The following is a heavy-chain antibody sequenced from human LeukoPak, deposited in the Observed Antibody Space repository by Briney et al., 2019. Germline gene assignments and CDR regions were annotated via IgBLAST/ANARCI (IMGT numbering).Heavy chain of an antibody. CDR2: IHSSGGS. Sequence: SETLSLTCTVSVAFISNYYWGWVRQTPEKGLEWMGDIHSSGGSSYYPSLTSRLPLSIDTARNQLSLKLPSVTAADTAVYFCARLGSYHDFWGQGALVTVSS. D-gene: IGHD1-26*01. CDR3: ARLGSYHDF. V-gene: IGHV4-4*09. J-gene: IGHJ4*02. CDR1: VAFISNYY.